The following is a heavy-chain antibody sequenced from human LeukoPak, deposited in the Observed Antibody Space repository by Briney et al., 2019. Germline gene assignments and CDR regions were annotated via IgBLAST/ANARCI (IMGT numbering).Heavy chain of an antibody. J-gene: IGHJ5*02. D-gene: IGHD3-10*01. CDR2: IYYSGST. CDR1: GGSISSYY. Sequence: SETLSLTCTVSGGSISSYYWSWIRQPPGRGLEWIGYIYYSGSTYYNPSLKSRVTISVDTSKNQFSLKLSSVTAADTAVYYCARGPPFGWFDPWGQGTLVTVSS. CDR3: ARGPPFGWFDP. V-gene: IGHV4-59*08.